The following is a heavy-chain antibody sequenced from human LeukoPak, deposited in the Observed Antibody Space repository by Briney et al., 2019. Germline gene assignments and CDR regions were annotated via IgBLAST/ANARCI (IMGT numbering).Heavy chain of an antibody. V-gene: IGHV1-18*01. CDR3: ARDPQQWLVLRPYYYYGMDV. D-gene: IGHD6-19*01. CDR2: ISAYNGNT. Sequence: ASVKVSCTASGYTFTSYGISWVRQAPGQGLEWMGWISAYNGNTNYAQKLQGRVTMTTDTSTSTAYMELRSLRSDDTAVYYCARDPQQWLVLRPYYYYGMDVWGQGTTVTVSS. CDR1: GYTFTSYG. J-gene: IGHJ6*02.